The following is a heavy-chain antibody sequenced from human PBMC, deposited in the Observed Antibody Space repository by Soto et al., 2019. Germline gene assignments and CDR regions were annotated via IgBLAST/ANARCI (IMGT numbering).Heavy chain of an antibody. CDR2: IFYSGNA. V-gene: IGHV4-59*08. D-gene: IGHD1-26*01. CDR3: ARRMGKYFDY. J-gene: IGHJ4*02. CDR1: GGSISSYY. Sequence: PSETLSLTCTVSGGSISSYYWSWIRQPPGKRLEWIGYIFYSGNANYNPSLKSRVTISVDTSKNQFSLKLSSVTAADTAVYYCARRMGKYFDYWGQGTLVTVSS.